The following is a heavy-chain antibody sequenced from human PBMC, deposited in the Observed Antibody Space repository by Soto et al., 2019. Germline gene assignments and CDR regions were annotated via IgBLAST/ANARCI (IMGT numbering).Heavy chain of an antibody. Sequence: ASVKVSCKVSGYTLTELSMHWVRQAPGKGLEWMGGFDPEDGETIYSQKFQGRVTMTEDTSTDTAYMELSSLRSEDTAVYYGVKDQRQGSEWRTGDDAFDIWGQGTMVTVSS. CDR3: VKDQRQGSEWRTGDDAFDI. J-gene: IGHJ3*02. V-gene: IGHV1-24*01. CDR1: GYTLTELS. D-gene: IGHD1-26*01. CDR2: FDPEDGET.